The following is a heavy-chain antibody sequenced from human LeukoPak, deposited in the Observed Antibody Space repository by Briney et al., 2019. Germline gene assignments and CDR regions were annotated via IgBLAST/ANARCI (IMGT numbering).Heavy chain of an antibody. D-gene: IGHD1-26*01. CDR1: GYTFTGYY. CDR3: ARPLRGSSPQPFDY. V-gene: IGHV1-2*06. J-gene: IGHJ4*02. CDR2: INPNSGGT. Sequence: ASVKVSCKASGYTFTGYYMHWVRQAPGQGLEWMGRINPNSGGTNYAQKFQGRVTMTRDTSISTAYMELSRLRSDDTAVYYCARPLRGSSPQPFDYWGQGTLVTVSS.